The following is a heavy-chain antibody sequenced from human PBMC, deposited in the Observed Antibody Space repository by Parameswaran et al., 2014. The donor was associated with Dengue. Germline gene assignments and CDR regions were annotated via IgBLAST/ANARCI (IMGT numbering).Heavy chain of an antibody. CDR2: TYYRSKWYN. J-gene: IGHJ4*02. CDR1: GDSVSSNSAA. Sequence: SQTLSLTCAISGDSVSSNSAAWNWIRQSPSRGLEWLGRTYYRSKWYNDYAVSVKSRITINPDTSKNQFSLQLNSVTPEDTAVYYCARSSMDTAMVEVVLVTKITPLFDYWGQGTLVTVSS. CDR3: ARSSMDTAMVEVVLVTKITPLFDY. D-gene: IGHD5-18*01. V-gene: IGHV6-1*01.